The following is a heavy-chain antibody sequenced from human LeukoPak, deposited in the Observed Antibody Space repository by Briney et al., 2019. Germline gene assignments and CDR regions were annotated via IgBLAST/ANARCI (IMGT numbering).Heavy chain of an antibody. V-gene: IGHV3-30-3*01. D-gene: IGHD5-12*01. CDR3: ARDDRGYSGYHFDH. CDR2: QVGNNK. CDR1: GPTVSRYT. J-gene: IGHJ4*02. Sequence: GGSLRPSCAPSGPTVSRYTSHWVRQAPGKWREWGAAQVGNNKYNTDTVNGEFTISRDNSKNTLYLQMNRLRAEDTAVYCCARDDRGYSGYHFDHWGQGTLVTVSS.